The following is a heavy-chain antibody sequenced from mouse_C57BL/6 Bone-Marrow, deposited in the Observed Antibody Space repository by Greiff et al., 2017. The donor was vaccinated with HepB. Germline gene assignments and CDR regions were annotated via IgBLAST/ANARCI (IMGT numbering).Heavy chain of an antibody. Sequence: QVQLQESGPELVKPGASVKISCKASGYAFSSSWMNWVKQRPGKGLEWIGRIYPGDGDTNYNGKFKGKATLTADKSSSTAYMQLSSLTSEDSAVYFCARGSVLLLDYWGQGTTLTVSS. CDR2: IYPGDGDT. D-gene: IGHD1-1*01. J-gene: IGHJ2*01. CDR3: ARGSVLLLDY. CDR1: GYAFSSSW. V-gene: IGHV1-82*01.